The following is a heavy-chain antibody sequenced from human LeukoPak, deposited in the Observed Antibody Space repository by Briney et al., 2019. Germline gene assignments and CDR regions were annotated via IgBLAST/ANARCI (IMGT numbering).Heavy chain of an antibody. D-gene: IGHD2-21*02. CDR3: VREAGYCASVCLKSNWFDP. Sequence: GGSLRLSCAASGFPFSSHTMSWVRQPPGKGLEWVSAISNGKTYYADSVRGRFTISRDDSKNTVYLQMNSLRDEDTALSYCVREAGYCASVCLKSNWFDPWGQGTLVTVSS. CDR1: GFPFSSHT. J-gene: IGHJ5*02. CDR2: ISNGKT. V-gene: IGHV3-23*01.